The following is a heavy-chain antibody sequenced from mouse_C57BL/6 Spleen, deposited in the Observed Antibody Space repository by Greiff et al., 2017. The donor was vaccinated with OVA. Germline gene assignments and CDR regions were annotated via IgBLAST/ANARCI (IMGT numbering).Heavy chain of an antibody. CDR2: INPNNGGT. Sequence: EVQLQQSGPELVKPGASVKISCKASGYTFTDYYMNWVKQSHGKSLEWIGDINPNNGGTSYNQKFKGKATLTVDKSSSTAYLELRSLTSEESAVYYSARGTHYGSSPRDYWGQGTTLTVSS. D-gene: IGHD1-1*01. J-gene: IGHJ2*01. CDR3: ARGTHYGSSPRDY. V-gene: IGHV1-26*01. CDR1: GYTFTDYY.